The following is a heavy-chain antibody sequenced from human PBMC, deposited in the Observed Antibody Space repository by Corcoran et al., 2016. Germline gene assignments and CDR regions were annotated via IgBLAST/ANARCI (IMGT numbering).Heavy chain of an antibody. CDR1: GFIFGDYG. CDR2: IRSKAYGATT. V-gene: IGHV3-49*03. CDR3: SSGRRRATVYDAFDM. D-gene: IGHD1-20*01. J-gene: IGHJ3*02. Sequence: EVQLVESGGGLVQPGRSLRLSCTASGFIFGDYGMSWFRQAPGKGLEWVGLIRSKAYGATTEYAASVKGRFTISRDDSKSIAYLQMNSLTTEDTAVYYCSSGRRRATVYDAFDMWGLGTMVTVSS.